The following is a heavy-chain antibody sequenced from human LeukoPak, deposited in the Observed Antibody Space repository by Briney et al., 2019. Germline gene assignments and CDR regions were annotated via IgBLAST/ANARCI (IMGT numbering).Heavy chain of an antibody. CDR2: INHSGST. Sequence: SETLSLTCAVYGGSFSGYYWSWIRQPPGKGLEWIGEINHSGSTNYNPSLKSRVTISVDTSKNQFSLKLSSVTAADTAVYYCARGYFYYLDYWGQGTLVTVSS. CDR1: GGSFSGYY. D-gene: IGHD2/OR15-2a*01. V-gene: IGHV4-34*01. CDR3: ARGYFYYLDY. J-gene: IGHJ4*02.